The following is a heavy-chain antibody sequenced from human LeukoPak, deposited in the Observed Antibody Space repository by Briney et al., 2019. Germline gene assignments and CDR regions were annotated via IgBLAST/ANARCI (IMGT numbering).Heavy chain of an antibody. CDR3: ARHIRRGISGYEFDY. Sequence: SETLSLTCTVSGGSISSSSYYWGWIRQPPGKGLEWIGGIYYSGSTYYNPSLKSRVTISVDTSKNQFSLKLSSVTAADTAVYYCARHIRRGISGYEFDYWGQGTLVTVSS. CDR1: GGSISSSSYY. CDR2: IYYSGST. D-gene: IGHD5-12*01. V-gene: IGHV4-39*01. J-gene: IGHJ4*02.